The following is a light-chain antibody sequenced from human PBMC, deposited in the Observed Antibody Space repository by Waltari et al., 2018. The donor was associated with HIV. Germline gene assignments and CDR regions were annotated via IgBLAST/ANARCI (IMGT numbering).Light chain of an antibody. Sequence: QSLLTQSPSASGAPGPRVPISCSGSSSNIGSNYVYWYQQLPGTAPKLLIYRDGQRPSGVPDRFSASKSGTSASLDISGLRSEDETDYYCVAWDDTLSGPVFGGGTKLTVL. CDR2: RDG. J-gene: IGLJ2*01. CDR1: SSNIGSNY. CDR3: VAWDDTLSGPV. V-gene: IGLV1-47*01.